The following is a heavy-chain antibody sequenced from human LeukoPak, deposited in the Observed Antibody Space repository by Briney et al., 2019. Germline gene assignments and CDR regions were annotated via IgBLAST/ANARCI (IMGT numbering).Heavy chain of an antibody. CDR2: ISYDGSNK. CDR1: GFTFSSYG. V-gene: IGHV3-30*18. J-gene: IGHJ5*02. Sequence: GGSLRLSCAASGFTFSSYGMHWVRQAPGKGLEWVAVISYDGSNKYYADSVKGRFTISRDNSKNTLYLQMNSLRAEDTAVYYCAKEGSPGYSSGWYWFDPWGQGTLVTVSS. D-gene: IGHD6-19*01. CDR3: AKEGSPGYSSGWYWFDP.